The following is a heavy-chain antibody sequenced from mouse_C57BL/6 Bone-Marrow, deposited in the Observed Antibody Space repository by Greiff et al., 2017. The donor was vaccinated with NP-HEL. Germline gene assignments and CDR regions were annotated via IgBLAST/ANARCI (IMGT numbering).Heavy chain of an antibody. CDR2: IDPSDSET. Sequence: VQLQQPGAELVRPGSSVKLSCKASGYTFTSYWMHWVKQRPIQGLEWIGNIDPSDSETHYNQKFKDKATLTVDKSSSTAYMQLSSLTSEDSAVYYCAGRAYGSSLAWFAYWGKGTLVTVSA. J-gene: IGHJ3*01. D-gene: IGHD1-1*01. CDR1: GYTFTSYW. V-gene: IGHV1-52*01. CDR3: AGRAYGSSLAWFAY.